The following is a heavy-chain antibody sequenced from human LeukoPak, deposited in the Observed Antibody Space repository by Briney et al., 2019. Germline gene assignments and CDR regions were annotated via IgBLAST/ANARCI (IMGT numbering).Heavy chain of an antibody. D-gene: IGHD1-1*01. J-gene: IGHJ4*02. CDR2: ISSSSSYI. CDR3: ARDHETNWYERANLFDY. Sequence: GGSLRLSCAVSGFTFSSYSMNWVRQAPGKGLEWVSSISSSSSYIYYADSVKGRFTISRDNAKNSLYLQMNSLRAEDTAVYYCARDHETNWYERANLFDYWGQGTLVTVSS. CDR1: GFTFSSYS. V-gene: IGHV3-21*01.